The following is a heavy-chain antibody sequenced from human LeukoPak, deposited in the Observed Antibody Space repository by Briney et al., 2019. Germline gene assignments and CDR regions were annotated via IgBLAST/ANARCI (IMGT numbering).Heavy chain of an antibody. CDR1: GFTFGDYA. Sequence: GGSLRLSCTASGFTFGDYAMSWFRQAPGKGLEWVSAISGSGGSTYYADSVKGRFTISRDNSKNTLYVQMNSLRAEDTAVYYCAKDNSMVRGVSLSPFDYWGQGTLVTVSS. J-gene: IGHJ4*02. V-gene: IGHV3-23*01. CDR2: ISGSGGST. CDR3: AKDNSMVRGVSLSPFDY. D-gene: IGHD3-10*01.